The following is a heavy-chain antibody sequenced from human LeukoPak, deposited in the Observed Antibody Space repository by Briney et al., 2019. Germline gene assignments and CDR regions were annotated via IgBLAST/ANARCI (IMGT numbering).Heavy chain of an antibody. J-gene: IGHJ4*02. CDR2: IYSGGST. CDR1: GFTFSSYA. Sequence: GGSLRLSCAASGFTFSSYAMSWVRQAPGKGLEWVSVIYSGGSTYYADSVKGRFTISRDNSKNTLYLQMNSLRAEDTAVYYCAREAEGFDYWGQGTLVTVSS. CDR3: AREAEGFDY. V-gene: IGHV3-53*01.